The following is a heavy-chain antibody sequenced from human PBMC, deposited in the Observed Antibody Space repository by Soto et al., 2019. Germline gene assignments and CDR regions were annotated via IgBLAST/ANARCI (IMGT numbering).Heavy chain of an antibody. D-gene: IGHD6-6*01. Sequence: SVKVSCEASGYTFIDYFIHWVRQAPGQGLEWMGMINPNSGATKFPHSSRAGVSMTRDTSITTVFVELSRLTSADTAVYYCARGGYSSSSILFDPWGQGMLVTVSS. CDR1: GYTFIDYF. J-gene: IGHJ5*02. CDR2: INPNSGAT. V-gene: IGHV1-2*02. CDR3: ARGGYSSSSILFDP.